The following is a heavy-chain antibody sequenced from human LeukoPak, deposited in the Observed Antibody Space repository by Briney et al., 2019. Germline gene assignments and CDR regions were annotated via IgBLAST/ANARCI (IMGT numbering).Heavy chain of an antibody. Sequence: SETLSLTCTVSGGSISSYYWSWIRQPPGKGLEWIGEINHSGSTNYNPSLKSRVTISVDTSKNQFSLKLSSVTAADTAVYYCARGTTKLTAAAGTHFDYWGQGTLVTVSS. CDR1: GGSISSYY. J-gene: IGHJ4*02. CDR3: ARGTTKLTAAAGTHFDY. V-gene: IGHV4-34*01. D-gene: IGHD6-13*01. CDR2: INHSGST.